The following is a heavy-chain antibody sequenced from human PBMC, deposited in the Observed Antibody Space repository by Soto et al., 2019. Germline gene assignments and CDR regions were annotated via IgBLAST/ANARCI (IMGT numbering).Heavy chain of an antibody. CDR3: AKDSGYDFWSGSYGMDV. Sequence: GGSLRLSCAASGFTFSGYAMSWIRQAPGKGLEWVSAISGSGGSTYYADSVKGRFTISRDNSKNTLYLQMNSLRAEDTAVYYCAKDSGYDFWSGSYGMDVWGQGTTVPVS. V-gene: IGHV3-23*01. J-gene: IGHJ6*02. CDR2: ISGSGGST. CDR1: GFTFSGYA. D-gene: IGHD3-3*01.